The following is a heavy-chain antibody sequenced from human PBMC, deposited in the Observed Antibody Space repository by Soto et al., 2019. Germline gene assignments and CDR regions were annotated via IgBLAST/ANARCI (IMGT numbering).Heavy chain of an antibody. V-gene: IGHV3-23*01. CDR1: GINLINHA. CDR3: VTGSSGTRGEDF. D-gene: IGHD3-16*01. CDR2: VSETGTVT. J-gene: IGHJ4*02. Sequence: GGSLRLSCVASGINLINHAMTWVRQAPGKGLEWVSTVSETGTVTYYADSVKGRFTISRDNSRNTLYLQLNNLRAEDTAVYYCVTGSSGTRGEDFWGPGALVTVSS.